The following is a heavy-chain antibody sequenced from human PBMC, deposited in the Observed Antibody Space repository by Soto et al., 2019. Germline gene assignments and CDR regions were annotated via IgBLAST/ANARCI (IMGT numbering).Heavy chain of an antibody. CDR2: IYSGGST. D-gene: IGHD2-8*01. V-gene: IGHV3-66*01. CDR1: GFTVSSNY. CDR3: ARDAGGLMVYHPTWYFDL. J-gene: IGHJ2*01. Sequence: EVQLVESGGGLVQPGGSLRLSCAASGFTVSSNYMSWVRQAPGKGLEWVSVIYSGGSTYYADSVKGRFTISRDNSKNTLYLQMNGLGAADTAVYYCARDAGGLMVYHPTWYFDLWGRGTLVAVSS.